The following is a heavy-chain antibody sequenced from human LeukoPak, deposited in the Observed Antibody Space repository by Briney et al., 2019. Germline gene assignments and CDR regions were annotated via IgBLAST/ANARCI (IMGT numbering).Heavy chain of an antibody. CDR1: GYSFTSYW. J-gene: IGHJ5*02. Sequence: GESLKISCKGSGYSFTSYWIGWVRQMTGKGLEWMAIIYPGDSDTRYSPSFQGQVTISADKSISTAYLQWSSLKASDTAMYYCARFYSSGWVSNWFDPWGQGTLVTVSS. V-gene: IGHV5-51*01. D-gene: IGHD6-19*01. CDR2: IYPGDSDT. CDR3: ARFYSSGWVSNWFDP.